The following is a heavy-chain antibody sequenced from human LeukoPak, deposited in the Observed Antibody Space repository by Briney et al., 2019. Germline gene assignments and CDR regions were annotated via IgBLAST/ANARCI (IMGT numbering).Heavy chain of an antibody. D-gene: IGHD4-17*01. CDR1: GYIFTSYW. J-gene: IGHJ4*02. CDR2: IYPGDSDT. CDR3: ARHHDYGDYGCFDY. V-gene: IGHV5-51*01. Sequence: GESLKISCKGSGYIFTSYWIGRVRQMPGKGLEWMGIIYPGDSDTRYSPSFQGQVTISADKSIRTAYLQWSSLKASDTAIYYCARHHDYGDYGCFDYWGQGTLVTVSS.